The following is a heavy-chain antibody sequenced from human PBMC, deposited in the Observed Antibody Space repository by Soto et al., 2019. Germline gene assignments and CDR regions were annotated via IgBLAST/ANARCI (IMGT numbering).Heavy chain of an antibody. CDR1: GGSLSSGGYY. CDR2: IYYSGST. V-gene: IGHV4-61*08. CDR3: AREGYNFGPFDY. Sequence: PSETLSLTCTVSGGSLSSGGYYWSWIRQHPGKGLEWIASIYYSGSTNYNSSLKSRVTISIDTSKNQFSLKFNSVTAADTAVYYCAREGYNFGPFDYWGQGALVTVSS. D-gene: IGHD5-18*01. J-gene: IGHJ4*02.